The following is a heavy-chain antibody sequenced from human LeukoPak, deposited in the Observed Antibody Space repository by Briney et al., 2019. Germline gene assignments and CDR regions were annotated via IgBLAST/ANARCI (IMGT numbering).Heavy chain of an antibody. Sequence: GESLKISCKGSGYSFTSYWIGWVRQMPGKGLEWMGIIYPGDSDTRYSPSFQGQVTISADKSISTAYLQWSSLKASDTAMYYCARLVEQQHDAHYMDVWGKGTTVTVSS. J-gene: IGHJ6*03. CDR2: IYPGDSDT. CDR3: ARLVEQQHDAHYMDV. CDR1: GYSFTSYW. V-gene: IGHV5-51*01. D-gene: IGHD6-13*01.